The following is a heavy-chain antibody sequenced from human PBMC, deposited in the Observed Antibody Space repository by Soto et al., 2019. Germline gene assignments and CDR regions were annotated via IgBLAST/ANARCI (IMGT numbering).Heavy chain of an antibody. CDR3: TSDTFGARDS. V-gene: IGHV3-74*01. CDR2: IDPYDTGI. J-gene: IGHJ4*02. CDR1: GFAFSSEW. Sequence: EVQLVESGGGLVQPGGSLRLSCAASGFAFSSEWMHWVRQAPGKGLVWVSRIDPYDTGITYADYVKGRFTISRDNAKNTLYLQMNSLRAEDTAVYYCTSDTFGARDSWGQGTLVTVSS. D-gene: IGHD2-15*01.